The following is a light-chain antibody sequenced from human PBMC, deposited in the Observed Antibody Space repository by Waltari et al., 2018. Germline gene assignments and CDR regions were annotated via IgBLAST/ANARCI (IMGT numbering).Light chain of an antibody. CDR3: QQYDISPLT. V-gene: IGKV3-20*01. J-gene: IGKJ4*01. CDR1: QTIRTTY. CDR2: GTF. Sequence: IVLTQSPGTLSLSPGEGATLSCRTSQTIRTTYLAWYQQKPGQAPTLLIYGTFSRATCIPDRFTGSGSGTDFSLTISSLEPEDFATYYCQQYDISPLTFGGGTKVEIK.